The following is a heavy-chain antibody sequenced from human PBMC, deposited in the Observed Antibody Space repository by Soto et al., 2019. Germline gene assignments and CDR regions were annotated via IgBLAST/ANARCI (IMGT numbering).Heavy chain of an antibody. CDR3: AKVFYYYDSSGYYYFDY. CDR2: ISGSGSTI. J-gene: IGHJ4*02. V-gene: IGHV3-23*01. D-gene: IGHD3-22*01. Sequence: PGESLRLSCAASGFTFSSYAVSWVRQAPGKGPEWISSISGSGSTIYYADSVKGRFTISRDNSKNTLYLQMSSLRAEDTAVYYCAKVFYYYDSSGYYYFDYWGQGTLVTVSS. CDR1: GFTFSSYA.